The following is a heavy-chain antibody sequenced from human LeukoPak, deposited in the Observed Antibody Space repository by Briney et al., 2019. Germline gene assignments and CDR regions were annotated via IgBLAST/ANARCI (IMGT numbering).Heavy chain of an antibody. Sequence: GGSVRLSCGASGFTFSSYWMHWVRQAPGKGLVWVSRINSDGSSTSYADSVKGRFTISRDNAKNTLYLQMNSLRAEDTAVYYCARESQYDIWSPGAFDYWGQGTLVTVSS. D-gene: IGHD3-9*01. V-gene: IGHV3-74*01. J-gene: IGHJ4*02. CDR1: GFTFSSYW. CDR3: ARESQYDIWSPGAFDY. CDR2: INSDGSST.